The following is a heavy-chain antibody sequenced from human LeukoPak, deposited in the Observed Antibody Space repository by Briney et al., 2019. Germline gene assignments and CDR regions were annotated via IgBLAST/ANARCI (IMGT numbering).Heavy chain of an antibody. CDR2: IKSKTDGGTT. CDR1: GFTFSNAW. CDR3: TAVVVVAATLPYYFDY. J-gene: IGHJ4*02. D-gene: IGHD2-15*01. V-gene: IGHV3-15*01. Sequence: GGSLRLSCAASGFTFSNAWMSWVRQAPGKGLEWVGRIKSKTDGGTTDYAAPVKGRFTISRDDSKNTLYLQMNSLKTEDTAVYYCTAVVVVAATLPYYFDYWGQGTLVTVSS.